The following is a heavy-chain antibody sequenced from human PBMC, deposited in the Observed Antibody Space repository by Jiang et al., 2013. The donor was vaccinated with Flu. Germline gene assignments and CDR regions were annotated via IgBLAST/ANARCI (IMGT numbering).Heavy chain of an antibody. J-gene: IGHJ4*02. CDR2: IFSGGRT. V-gene: IGHV3-66*01. CDR1: GFSVSTKY. CDR3: AKDHESGAIDS. D-gene: IGHD6-25*01. Sequence: QLLESGGDLVQPGGSLRLSCAASGFSVSTKYMSWVRQGPGKGLEWVAVIFSGGRTYYADAVKGRFTISRDNSKNTLYLQMNSLRVEDTAVYYCAKDHESGAIDSWGQGTLVTVSS.